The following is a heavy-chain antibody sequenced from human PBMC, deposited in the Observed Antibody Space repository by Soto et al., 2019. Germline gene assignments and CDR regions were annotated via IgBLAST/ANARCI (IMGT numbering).Heavy chain of an antibody. V-gene: IGHV3-48*02. CDR2: ISSSSTI. J-gene: IGHJ4*02. D-gene: IGHD1-26*01. Sequence: GGSRRLSCAASGFTFSSYIMNWVRQAPGKGLEWVSYISSSSTIYYADSVKGRFTISRDNAKNSLYLQMNSLRDEDTAVYYCARVRVGASDYWGQGTLVTVSS. CDR1: GFTFSSYI. CDR3: ARVRVGASDY.